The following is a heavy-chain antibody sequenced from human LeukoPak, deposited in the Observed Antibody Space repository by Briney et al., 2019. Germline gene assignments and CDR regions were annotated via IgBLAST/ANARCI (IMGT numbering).Heavy chain of an antibody. V-gene: IGHV3-48*04. D-gene: IGHD5-18*01. Sequence: PGGSLRLSCAASGFTFSSYSMNWVRQAPGKGLEWVSYISSSGSTIYYADSVKGRFTISRDNAKNSLYLQMNSLRAEDTAVYYCARDRREIKLWPREYYYYYMDVWGKGTTVTISS. CDR2: ISSSGSTI. J-gene: IGHJ6*03. CDR3: ARDRREIKLWPREYYYYYMDV. CDR1: GFTFSSYS.